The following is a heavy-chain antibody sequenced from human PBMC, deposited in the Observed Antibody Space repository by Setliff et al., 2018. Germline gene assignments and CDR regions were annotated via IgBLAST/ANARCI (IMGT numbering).Heavy chain of an antibody. CDR2: IRSKANSYAT. CDR1: GFTFSGSA. CDR3: TSPRDGYDTFDI. Sequence: GGSLRLSCAASGFTFSGSAMYWVRQASGKGLEWVGSIRSKANSYATLYAASVKGRFIIVRDDSKNTAYLQMNSLKTEDTAVYYCTSPRDGYDTFDIWGQGTMVTVSS. J-gene: IGHJ3*02. V-gene: IGHV3-73*01. D-gene: IGHD5-12*01.